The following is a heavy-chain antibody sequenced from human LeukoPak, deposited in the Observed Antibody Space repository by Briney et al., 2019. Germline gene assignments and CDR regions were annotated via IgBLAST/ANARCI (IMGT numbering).Heavy chain of an antibody. D-gene: IGHD4-11*01. J-gene: IGHJ6*03. CDR2: IYYSGST. CDR3: ARAYSYYYYYMDV. Sequence: SETLSLTCTVSGGPISSYYWNWIRQPPGQGLEWIGYIYYSGSTNYNPSLKSRVTISVDTSKNQFSLKLSSVTAADTAVYYCARAYSYYYYYMDVWGKGTTVTVSS. CDR1: GGPISSYY. V-gene: IGHV4-59*01.